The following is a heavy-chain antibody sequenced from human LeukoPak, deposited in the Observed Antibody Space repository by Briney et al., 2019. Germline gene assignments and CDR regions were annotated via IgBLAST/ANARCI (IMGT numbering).Heavy chain of an antibody. V-gene: IGHV1-18*01. CDR1: GYTFSNYG. Sequence: ASVKVSCKTSGYTFSNYGISWVRQAPGQGLEWMGWISGYNGYTSSAQQFQGRVTMAMDTSTSTGYMELRSLRSDDTAVYYCARWSGGSDWRYHYGMDVWGQGTTVTVSS. CDR2: ISGYNGYT. J-gene: IGHJ6*02. D-gene: IGHD6-19*01. CDR3: ARWSGGSDWRYHYGMDV.